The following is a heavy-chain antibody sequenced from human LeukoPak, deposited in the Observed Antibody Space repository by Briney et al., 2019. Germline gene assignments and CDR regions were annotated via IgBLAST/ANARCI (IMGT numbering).Heavy chain of an antibody. D-gene: IGHD6-19*01. Sequence: PGGSLRLSCAGPGITLSSYDMHWVRQAPGKGLEGVAVISYDGSKKYYADSVKGRFTISRDNSKNTLYLQMNSLRAEDAAVYYCAKDLGYSSGLYGFDYWGQGPLVPVSS. CDR3: AKDLGYSSGLYGFDY. CDR1: GITLSSYD. V-gene: IGHV3-30*18. J-gene: IGHJ4*02. CDR2: ISYDGSKK.